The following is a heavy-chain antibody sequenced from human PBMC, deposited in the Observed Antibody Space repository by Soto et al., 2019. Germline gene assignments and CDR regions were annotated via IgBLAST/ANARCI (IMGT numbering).Heavy chain of an antibody. CDR2: IIPVSGTA. CDR3: ATVDRAVALVGWVDP. J-gene: IGHJ5*02. Sequence: QVNLVQSGAEVKKPGSSVKVSCKLSGGTFSSYVIIWVRQAPGQGLEWMGGIIPVSGTANYAQKFQGRVTISADAATNTAYMELSSLRFDDTAVYYCATVDRAVALVGWVDPWGQGTLVTVSS. CDR1: GGTFSSYV. D-gene: IGHD6-19*01. V-gene: IGHV1-69*01.